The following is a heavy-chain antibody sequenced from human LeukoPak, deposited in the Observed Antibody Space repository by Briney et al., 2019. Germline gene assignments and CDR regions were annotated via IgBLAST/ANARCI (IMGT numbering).Heavy chain of an antibody. CDR2: ISGSGGST. CDR1: GFIFSSCA. Sequence: GGPLRLSCAASGFIFSSCAMRGFRQAPGKGVVWVSAISGSGGSTYYADSVKGRFTISRDNSKNTLYLQLNSLSAEDTAVYYCANSPGILWFGELPHWGQGTLVTVSS. D-gene: IGHD3-10*01. J-gene: IGHJ4*02. CDR3: ANSPGILWFGELPH. V-gene: IGHV3-23*01.